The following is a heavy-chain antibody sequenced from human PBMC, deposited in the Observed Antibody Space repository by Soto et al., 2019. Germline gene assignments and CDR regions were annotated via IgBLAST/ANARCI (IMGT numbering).Heavy chain of an antibody. CDR2: IIPIFGTA. V-gene: IGHV1-69*13. CDR1: GGTFSSYA. J-gene: IGHJ6*02. CDR3: ARGGAGYYDFWSGYFREQPYYYYGMDV. Sequence: GASVKVSCKASGGTFSSYAISWVRQAPGQGLEWMGGIIPIFGTANYAQKFQGRVTITADESTSTAYMELSSLRSEDTAVYYCARGGAGYYDFWSGYFREQPYYYYGMDVWGQGTTVTVSS. D-gene: IGHD3-3*01.